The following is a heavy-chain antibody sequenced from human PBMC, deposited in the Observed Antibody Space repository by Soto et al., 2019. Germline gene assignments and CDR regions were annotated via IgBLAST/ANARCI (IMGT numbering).Heavy chain of an antibody. CDR3: AKADPVVVAATSAFDI. J-gene: IGHJ3*02. CDR2: ISWNSGSI. V-gene: IGHV3-9*01. Sequence: DVQLVESGGGLVQPGRSLRLSCAASGFTFDDYAMHWVRQAPGKGLEWVSGISWNSGSIGYADSVKGRFTISRDNAKNSLYLQMNSLRAEDTALYYCAKADPVVVAATSAFDIWGQGTMVTVSS. CDR1: GFTFDDYA. D-gene: IGHD2-15*01.